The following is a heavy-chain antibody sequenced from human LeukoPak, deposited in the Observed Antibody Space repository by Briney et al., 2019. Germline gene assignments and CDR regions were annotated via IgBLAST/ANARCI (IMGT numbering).Heavy chain of an antibody. Sequence: GKSLRLSCAASGFTFSTYSMHWVRQAPGKGLEYVSAISGNGGSTYYADSVKGRFTISRDNSKNTLYLQMSSLRTEDTAIYYCVKAQYDFWSGLDYWGQGTVVTVSS. D-gene: IGHD3-3*01. J-gene: IGHJ4*02. CDR2: ISGNGGST. CDR3: VKAQYDFWSGLDY. CDR1: GFTFSTYS. V-gene: IGHV3-64D*09.